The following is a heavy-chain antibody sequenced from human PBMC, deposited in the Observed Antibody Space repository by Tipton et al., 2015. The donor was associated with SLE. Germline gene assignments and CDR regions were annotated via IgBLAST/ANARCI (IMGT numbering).Heavy chain of an antibody. CDR3: ARRNLWIDY. D-gene: IGHD1-1*01. CDR2: IHYSGST. J-gene: IGHJ4*02. Sequence: LRLSCTVSGGSISGYYWSWIRQPPGKGLEWIGYIHYSGSTNYNPSLESRLTISVDTSKNQFSLRLSSVTAADTALYYCARRNLWIDYWGQGTLVTVSS. V-gene: IGHV4-59*01. CDR1: GGSISGYY.